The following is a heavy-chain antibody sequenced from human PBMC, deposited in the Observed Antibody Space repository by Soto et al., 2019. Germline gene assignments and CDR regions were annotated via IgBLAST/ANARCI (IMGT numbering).Heavy chain of an antibody. CDR3: ARVGSGDYYYVMDV. J-gene: IGHJ6*04. CDR2: IYYSGST. V-gene: IGHV4-59*06. D-gene: IGHD6-25*01. CDR1: SGSISGYY. Sequence: PSETLSLTCTVSSGSISGYYWSWIRQHPGKGLEWIGYIYYSGSTHYNPSLKSRVTISVDTSKNQFSLKLSSVTAADTAVYYCARVGSGDYYYVMDVWGKGTTVTVSS.